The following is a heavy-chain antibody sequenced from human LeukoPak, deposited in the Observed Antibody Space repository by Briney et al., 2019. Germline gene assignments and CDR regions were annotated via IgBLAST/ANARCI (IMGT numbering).Heavy chain of an antibody. V-gene: IGHV3-21*01. J-gene: IGHJ4*02. Sequence: GGSLGLSCAASGFTFSTYTMNWVRQAPGKGLEWVSSISSSSSYIYYADSVKGRFTISRDNAKNSLYLQMSSLRAEDTAVYYCARDPFLDYWGQGTLVTVSS. CDR1: GFTFSTYT. CDR3: ARDPFLDY. CDR2: ISSSSSYI.